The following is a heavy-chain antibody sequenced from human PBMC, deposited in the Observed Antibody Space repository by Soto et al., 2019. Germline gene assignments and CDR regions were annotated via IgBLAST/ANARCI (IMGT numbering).Heavy chain of an antibody. J-gene: IGHJ6*03. CDR3: GGLGYYYYYMGV. D-gene: IGHD3-9*01. CDR2: IYYSGST. Sequence: NPSETLSLTCTVSGGSISSYYWSWIRQPPGKGLEWIGYIYYSGSTNYNPSLKSRVTISVDTSKNQFSLKLSSVTAADTAVYYCGGLGYYYYYMGVWGKGTTVTVSS. V-gene: IGHV4-59*01. CDR1: GGSISSYY.